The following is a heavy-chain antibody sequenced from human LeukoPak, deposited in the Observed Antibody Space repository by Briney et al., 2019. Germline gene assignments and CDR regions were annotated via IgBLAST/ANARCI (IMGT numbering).Heavy chain of an antibody. V-gene: IGHV4-59*01. CDR1: GGSINSYY. D-gene: IGHD1-1*01. CDR2: IYYSGST. J-gene: IGHJ3*02. CDR3: ARDEAGTRSFDI. Sequence: PSETLSLTCTVSGGSINSYYWSWIRQPPGKGLEWIGYIYYSGSTNYNPSLKSRVIISVDTSKNQFSLKLSSVTAADTAVYYCARDEAGTRSFDIWGQGTMVTVSS.